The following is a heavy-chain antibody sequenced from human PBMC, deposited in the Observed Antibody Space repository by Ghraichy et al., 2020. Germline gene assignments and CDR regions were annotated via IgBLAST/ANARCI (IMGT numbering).Heavy chain of an antibody. CDR3: AREVPYGATKAFYYYYGMDV. D-gene: IGHD4-17*01. J-gene: IGHJ6*02. V-gene: IGHV3-53*01. Sequence: GGSLRLSCAASGFTVSSNYMSWVRQAPGKGLEWVSVIYSGGSTYHADSVKGRFTISRDNSKNTLYLQMNSLRAEDTAVYYCAREVPYGATKAFYYYYGMDVWGQGTTVTVSS. CDR2: IYSGGST. CDR1: GFTVSSNY.